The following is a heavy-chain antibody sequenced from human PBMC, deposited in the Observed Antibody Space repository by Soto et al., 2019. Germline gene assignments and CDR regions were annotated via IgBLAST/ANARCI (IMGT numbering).Heavy chain of an antibody. Sequence: QVQLVQSGAEVKKPGSSVKVSCKAPGGTFSSYAISWVRQAPGQGLEWMGGIIPIFGTANYAQKFQGRVTITADESTSTGYMELSSLRSKDTAVYYCARSQGGSSSLDIYYYDYYGMDVWGQGTTVTVSS. V-gene: IGHV1-69*01. CDR2: IIPIFGTA. CDR1: GGTFSSYA. D-gene: IGHD2-15*01. J-gene: IGHJ6*02. CDR3: ARSQGGSSSLDIYYYDYYGMDV.